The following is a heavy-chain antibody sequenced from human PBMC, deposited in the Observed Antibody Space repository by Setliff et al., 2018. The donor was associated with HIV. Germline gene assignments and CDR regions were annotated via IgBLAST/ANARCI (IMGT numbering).Heavy chain of an antibody. CDR2: IYYSGST. Sequence: SETLSLTCTVSGGSISSGNYYWNWIRQHPGKGLEWIGYIYYSGSTYYTPSLKSRVTISVDTSKNQFSLKLSSVTAADTAMYYCARTYSSSWYSSHLWVDYWGQGTLVTVAS. CDR1: GGSISSGNYY. CDR3: ARTYSSSWYSSHLWVDY. J-gene: IGHJ4*02. V-gene: IGHV4-31*03. D-gene: IGHD6-13*01.